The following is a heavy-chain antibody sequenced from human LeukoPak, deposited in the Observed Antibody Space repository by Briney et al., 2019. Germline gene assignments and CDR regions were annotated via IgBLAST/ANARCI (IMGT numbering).Heavy chain of an antibody. D-gene: IGHD2-2*01. CDR2: MYHDGRT. Sequence: SETLSLTCTVSGGSINSGTYYWGWIRQPPGKWLEWIASMYHDGRTSYNPSLESRATISIDTSTNQFSLKLSSVTAADTAVYYCARQWQSTGFDYWGQRTLVTVSP. V-gene: IGHV4-39*01. CDR3: ARQWQSTGFDY. CDR1: GGSINSGTYY. J-gene: IGHJ4*02.